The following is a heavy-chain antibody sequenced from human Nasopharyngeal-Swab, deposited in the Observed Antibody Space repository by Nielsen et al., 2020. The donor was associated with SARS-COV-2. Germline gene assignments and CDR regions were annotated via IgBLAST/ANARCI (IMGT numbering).Heavy chain of an antibody. CDR1: GYTFTSYA. D-gene: IGHD3-22*01. CDR2: INAGNGNT. CDR3: ARDRLIGGDYYDSSGT. J-gene: IGHJ3*01. Sequence: ASVKVSCKASGYTFTSYAMHWVRQAPGQRLEWMGWINAGNGNTKYSQKFQGRVTITRDTSASTAYMELSSLRSDDTAVYYCARDRLIGGDYYDSSGTWGQGTMVTVSS. V-gene: IGHV1-3*01.